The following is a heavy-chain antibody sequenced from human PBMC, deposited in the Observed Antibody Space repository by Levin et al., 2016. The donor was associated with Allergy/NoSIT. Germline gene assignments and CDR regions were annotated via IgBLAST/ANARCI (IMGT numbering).Heavy chain of an antibody. J-gene: IGHJ4*02. V-gene: IGHV4-38-2*02. CDR2: IYHSGST. Sequence: WIRQPPGKGLEWIGSIYHSGSTYYNPSLKSRVTISVDTSKNQFSLKLSSVTAADTAVYYCARDRGYSYGYRTDPPAFFDYWGQGTLVTVSS. CDR3: ARDRGYSYGYRTDPPAFFDY. D-gene: IGHD5-18*01.